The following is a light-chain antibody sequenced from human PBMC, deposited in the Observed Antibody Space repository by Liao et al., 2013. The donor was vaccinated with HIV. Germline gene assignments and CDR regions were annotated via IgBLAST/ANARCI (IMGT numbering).Light chain of an antibody. Sequence: SYVVTQPPSVSVSPGQTATITCSGDKLGEKYASWYQQKPGQSPVLVIYQDSKRPSGIPERLFGSNSGNTATLTISGTQAMDEADYYCQAWDSSTAVFGGGTKLTVL. J-gene: IGLJ2*01. CDR1: KLGEKY. CDR3: QAWDSSTAV. CDR2: QDS. V-gene: IGLV3-1*01.